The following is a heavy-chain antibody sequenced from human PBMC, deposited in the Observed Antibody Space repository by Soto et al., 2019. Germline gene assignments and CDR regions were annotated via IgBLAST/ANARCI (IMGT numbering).Heavy chain of an antibody. Sequence: QVQLVESGGGVVQPGRSLRLSCAASGFSFSDYGMHWVRQAPGKGLEWLAVVSKDEATKFYADSVKGRFTIYRDNSKNTLYLQMRSLGGEDTDAYYCAANTTAPGTLGYKFGIDVWGQGTTVIVS. D-gene: IGHD1-20*01. CDR2: VSKDEATK. CDR1: GFSFSDYG. J-gene: IGHJ6*02. V-gene: IGHV3-30*03. CDR3: AANTTAPGTLGYKFGIDV.